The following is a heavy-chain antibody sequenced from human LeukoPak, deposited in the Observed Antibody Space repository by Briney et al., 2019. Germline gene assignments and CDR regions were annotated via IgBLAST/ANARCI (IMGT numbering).Heavy chain of an antibody. J-gene: IGHJ4*02. Sequence: GGSLRLSCEASGFTFRTFWMSWVRQAPGKGLEWVANINQDGSEKYYVDSVGGRFTISRDNAKNSLYLQMNSLRDEDTALYYCARGGRVHFDYWGQGTLVTVSS. CDR1: GFTFRTFW. CDR2: INQDGSEK. V-gene: IGHV3-7*01. CDR3: ARGGRVHFDY.